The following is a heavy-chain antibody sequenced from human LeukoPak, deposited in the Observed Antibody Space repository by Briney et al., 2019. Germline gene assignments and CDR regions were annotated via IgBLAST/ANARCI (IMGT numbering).Heavy chain of an antibody. CDR2: IYHSGST. D-gene: IGHD6-19*01. J-gene: IGHJ4*02. V-gene: IGHV4-4*02. Sequence: SETLSLTCAVSGGSISRDTWWTWVRQPPGKGPEWIGEIYHSGSTNYNPSLKSRVTISVDTSKNQFSLKLSSVTAADTAVYYCARVGSGWSSLDYWGQGTLVTVSS. CDR3: ARVGSGWSSLDY. CDR1: GGSISRDTW.